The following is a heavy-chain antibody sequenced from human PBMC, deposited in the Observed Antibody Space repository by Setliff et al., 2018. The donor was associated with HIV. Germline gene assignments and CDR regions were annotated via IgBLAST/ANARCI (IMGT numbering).Heavy chain of an antibody. D-gene: IGHD3-10*01. CDR2: INHSGST. Sequence: SETLSLTCAVYGGSFSGYYWSWIRQPPGKGLEWIGEINHSGSTNYNPSLKSRVTISVDTSKNQFSLKLSSVTAADAAVYYCARGRITMVRGVIMRGYYYYYMDVWGKGTTVTVSS. J-gene: IGHJ6*03. V-gene: IGHV4-34*01. CDR1: GGSFSGYY. CDR3: ARGRITMVRGVIMRGYYYYYMDV.